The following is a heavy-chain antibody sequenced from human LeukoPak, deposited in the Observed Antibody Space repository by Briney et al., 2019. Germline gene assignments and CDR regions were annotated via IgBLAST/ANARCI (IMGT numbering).Heavy chain of an antibody. D-gene: IGHD6-19*01. CDR2: INPNSGGT. CDR3: ARDGDRYSSGWLHDY. V-gene: IGHV1-2*02. CDR1: GYTFTGYY. J-gene: IGHJ4*02. Sequence: ASVKVSCKASGYTFTGYYMHWVRQAAGQGLEWMGWINPNSGGTNYAQKFQGRVTMTRDTSISTAYMELGRLRSDDTAVYYCARDGDRYSSGWLHDYWGQGTLVTVSS.